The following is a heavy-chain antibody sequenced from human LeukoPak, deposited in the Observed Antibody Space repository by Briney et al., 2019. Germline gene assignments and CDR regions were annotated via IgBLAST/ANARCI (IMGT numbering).Heavy chain of an antibody. CDR1: GYTFTSYG. D-gene: IGHD5-18*01. V-gene: IGHV1-18*01. CDR3: ARGLRGYSYGKPRLDY. J-gene: IGHJ4*02. CDR2: ISAYNGNT. Sequence: GASVTVSCKASGYTFTSYGISCVRQAPGQGLEWMGWISAYNGNTNYAQKLQGRVTMTTDTSTSTAYMELRSLRSDDTAVYYCARGLRGYSYGKPRLDYWGQGTLVTVSS.